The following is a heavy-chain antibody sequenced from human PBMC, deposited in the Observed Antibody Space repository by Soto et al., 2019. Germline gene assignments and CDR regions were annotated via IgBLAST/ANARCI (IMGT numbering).Heavy chain of an antibody. CDR3: ARDRGGGSIFGGHYGMDV. CDR1: GFIFRDFY. J-gene: IGHJ6*02. CDR2: ISSSSSST. Sequence: QVQLLESGGGLVKPGGSLRLSCAASGFIFRDFYMSWIRQVPGKGLEWLSKISSSSSSTVYADSVKGRFTISRDNAKNSLYLQVSSLRAEDTAVYYCARDRGGGSIFGGHYGMDVWGQGTTVTVSS. D-gene: IGHD3-3*01. V-gene: IGHV3-11*06.